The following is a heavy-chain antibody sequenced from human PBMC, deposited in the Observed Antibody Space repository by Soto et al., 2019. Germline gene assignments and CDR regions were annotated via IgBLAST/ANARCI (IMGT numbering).Heavy chain of an antibody. CDR2: ISYDGSNK. J-gene: IGHJ4*02. V-gene: IGHV3-30*18. Sequence: GGSLRLSCAASGFTFSSYGMHWVRQAPGKGLEWVAVISYDGSNKYYADSVKGRFTISRDNSKDTLYLQMNSLRAEDTAVYYCAKDLGYSYGSCFDYWGQGTLVTVSS. D-gene: IGHD5-18*01. CDR3: AKDLGYSYGSCFDY. CDR1: GFTFSSYG.